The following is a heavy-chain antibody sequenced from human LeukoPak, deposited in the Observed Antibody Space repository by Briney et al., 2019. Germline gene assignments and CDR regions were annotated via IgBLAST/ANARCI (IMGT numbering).Heavy chain of an antibody. D-gene: IGHD4-17*01. CDR1: GGCISSGDYY. V-gene: IGHV4-30-4*01. Sequence: PSETLPLTCTVSGGCISSGDYYWSWIRQPPGKGLEWIVYIYYSGSTYYNPSLKSRVTISVDTSKNQFSLKLSSVTAADTAVYYCASALDYGDYDDYFDYWGQGTLVTVSS. CDR2: IYYSGST. CDR3: ASALDYGDYDDYFDY. J-gene: IGHJ4*02.